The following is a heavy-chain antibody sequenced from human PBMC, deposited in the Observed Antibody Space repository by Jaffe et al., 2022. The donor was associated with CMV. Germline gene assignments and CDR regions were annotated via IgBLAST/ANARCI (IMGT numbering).Heavy chain of an antibody. CDR3: AKAHAPIVVVVAATYDY. Sequence: QVQLVESGGGVVQPGRSLRLSCAASGFTFSSYGMHWVRQAPGKGLEWVAVISYDGSNKYYADSVKGRFTISRDNSKNTLYLQMNSLRAEDTAVYYCAKAHAPIVVVVAATYDYWGQGTLVTVSS. CDR2: ISYDGSNK. J-gene: IGHJ4*02. CDR1: GFTFSSYG. D-gene: IGHD2-15*01. V-gene: IGHV3-30*18.